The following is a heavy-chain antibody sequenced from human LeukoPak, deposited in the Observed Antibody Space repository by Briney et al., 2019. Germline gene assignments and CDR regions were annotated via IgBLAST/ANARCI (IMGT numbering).Heavy chain of an antibody. D-gene: IGHD3-10*01. Sequence: PGRSLRLSCAASGFTFSSYGMHWVRQAPGKGLEWVAVIWYDGSKKYYADSVKGRFTISRDNSKNTLYLQMNSLRAEDTAVYYCASSKDYYGSGSYKDYWGQGTLVTVSS. CDR1: GFTFSSYG. CDR2: IWYDGSKK. V-gene: IGHV3-33*01. CDR3: ASSKDYYGSGSYKDY. J-gene: IGHJ4*02.